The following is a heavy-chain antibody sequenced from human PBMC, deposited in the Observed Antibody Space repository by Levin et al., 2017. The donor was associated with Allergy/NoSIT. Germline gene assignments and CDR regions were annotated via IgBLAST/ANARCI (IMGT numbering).Heavy chain of an antibody. CDR3: ARPRSQANGGAFDI. CDR1: GFTVSSNY. V-gene: IGHV3-66*01. J-gene: IGHJ3*02. Sequence: ETLSLTCAASGFTVSSNYMSWVRQAPGKGLEWVSVIYSGGSTYYADSVKGRFTISRDDSKNTLYIQMNSLRAEDTAVYYCARPRSQANGGAFDIWGQGTMVSVSS. CDR2: IYSGGST. D-gene: IGHD1-1*01.